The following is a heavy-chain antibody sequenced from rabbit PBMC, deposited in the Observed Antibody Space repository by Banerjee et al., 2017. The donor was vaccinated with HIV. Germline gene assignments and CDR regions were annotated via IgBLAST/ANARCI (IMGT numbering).Heavy chain of an antibody. V-gene: IGHV1S45*01. CDR2: IYTANSGS. CDR3: ARGTYGVAGNAYAFDP. CDR1: GIDFSGRHY. D-gene: IGHD2-1*01. J-gene: IGHJ2*01. Sequence: QEQLVESGGGLVKPGGTLTLTCKASGIDFSGRHYMCWVRQAPGKGLEWIGCIYTANSGSNYASWAKGRFTISKTSSTTVTLQMTSLTAADTATYFCARGTYGVAGNAYAFDPWGQGTLVTVS.